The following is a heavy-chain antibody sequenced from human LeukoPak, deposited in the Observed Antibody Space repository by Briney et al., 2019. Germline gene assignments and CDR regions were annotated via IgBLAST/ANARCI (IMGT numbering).Heavy chain of an antibody. CDR3: ARDHPEIVVVPAAIVYYMDV. V-gene: IGHV4-4*07. J-gene: IGHJ6*03. CDR1: GGSIRSYY. Sequence: SETLALTCTVSGGSIRSYYWSWIRQPAGKGLELIGRIYTSGSTNYNPSLKSRVTMSVDTSKNQFSLKLSSVTAADTAVYYCARDHPEIVVVPAAIVYYMDVWGKGTTVTVSS. CDR2: IYTSGST. D-gene: IGHD2-2*02.